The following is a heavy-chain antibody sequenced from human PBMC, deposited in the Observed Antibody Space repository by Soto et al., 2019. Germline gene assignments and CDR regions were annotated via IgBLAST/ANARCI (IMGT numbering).Heavy chain of an antibody. J-gene: IGHJ6*02. CDR2: IHFSGST. V-gene: IGHV4-30-4*01. Sequence: PSETLSLTCTVSGASINRGHYYWTWIRQPPGKGLDWIGFIHFSGSTYYNTSLKSRVTISLDVSKNHFSLNLSSVTAADTAVYYCARTYCVSTRCPQQNYGMDVWGQGTTVTVSS. CDR1: GASINRGHYY. D-gene: IGHD2-2*01. CDR3: ARTYCVSTRCPQQNYGMDV.